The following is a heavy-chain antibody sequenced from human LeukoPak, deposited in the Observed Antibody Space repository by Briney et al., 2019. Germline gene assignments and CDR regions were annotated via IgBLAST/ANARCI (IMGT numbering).Heavy chain of an antibody. J-gene: IGHJ4*02. Sequence: ASVKVSCKASGGTFSSYAISWVRQAPGQGLEWMGGIIPIFGTANYAQKFQGRVTITTDESTSTAYMELSSLRSEDTAVYYCARSTSDYYGSSLRFEYWGQGTLVTVSS. CDR2: IIPIFGTA. CDR3: ARSTSDYYGSSLRFEY. V-gene: IGHV1-69*05. D-gene: IGHD3-10*01. CDR1: GGTFSSYA.